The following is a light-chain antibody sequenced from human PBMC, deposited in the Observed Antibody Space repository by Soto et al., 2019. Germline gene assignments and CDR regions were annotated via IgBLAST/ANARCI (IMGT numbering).Light chain of an antibody. CDR2: YNN. J-gene: IGLJ1*01. Sequence: QSALTQPPSASGTAGQGVTISCSGGDSNIGSNSVYWYQHLPRMAPKLLIYYNNQRPSGVPDRFSGSRSGTSASLAIVGLRSEDEAVYYCAAWDASLSACVFGNGTKVTVL. CDR1: DSNIGSNS. CDR3: AAWDASLSACV. V-gene: IGLV1-47*02.